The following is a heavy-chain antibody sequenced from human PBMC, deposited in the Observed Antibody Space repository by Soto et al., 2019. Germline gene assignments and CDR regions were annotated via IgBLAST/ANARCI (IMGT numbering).Heavy chain of an antibody. D-gene: IGHD3-22*01. CDR2: ISGRGGVT. V-gene: IGHV3-23*01. J-gene: IGHJ4*02. CDR1: GFTFRNQD. Sequence: EVQLLESGGGLVQPGGSLRLTWLGSGFTFRNQDMRWVRQAPGKGLEWVSGISGRGGVTYYADSVKGRFTISRDNSKNTLYLQMNNLRANDTAVYYCAKDRQFRSYYESAGHYNDWGQGTLVTVSS. CDR3: AKDRQFRSYYESAGHYND.